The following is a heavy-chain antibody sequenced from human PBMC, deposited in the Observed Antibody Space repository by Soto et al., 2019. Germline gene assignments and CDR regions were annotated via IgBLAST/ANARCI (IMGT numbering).Heavy chain of an antibody. J-gene: IGHJ4*02. V-gene: IGHV4-30-2*01. CDR2: IYHGST. D-gene: IGHD6-19*01. Sequence: QLQLQESGSGLVKPSQTLSLTCAVSGGSISSGGYSWSWIRQPPGKGLEWIGYIYHGSTYYNPSLTSRVTISVHRSKNQCSLKLSSVTAADTAVDDCAGAGGLGAVAVDYWGQGTLVTVSS. CDR3: AGAGGLGAVAVDY. CDR1: GGSISSGGYS.